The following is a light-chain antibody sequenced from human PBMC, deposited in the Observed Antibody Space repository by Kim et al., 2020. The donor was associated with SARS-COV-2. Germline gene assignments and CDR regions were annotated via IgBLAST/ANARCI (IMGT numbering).Light chain of an antibody. CDR3: CSYAGSYTVL. CDR2: DVS. V-gene: IGLV2-11*01. CDR1: SSDVGGYNY. Sequence: QSALTQPRSVSRSPGQSVTISCTGTSSDVGGYNYVSWYQQHPGKAPKLMIYDVSKRPSGVPDRFSGSKSGNTASLTISGLQAEDEADYYCCSYAGSYTVLFGGGTQLTVL. J-gene: IGLJ2*01.